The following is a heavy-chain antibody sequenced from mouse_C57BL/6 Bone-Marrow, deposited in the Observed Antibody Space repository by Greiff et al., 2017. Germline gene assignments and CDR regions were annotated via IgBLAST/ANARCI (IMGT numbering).Heavy chain of an antibody. CDR3: ARSSETAQATTSYYFDY. CDR2: INPGSGGT. Sequence: VQLQESGAELVRPGTSVKVSCKASGYAFTNYLIEWVKQRPGQGLEWIGVINPGSGGTNYNEKFKGKATLTADKSSSTAYMQLSSLTSEDSAVXFCARSSETAQATTSYYFDYWGQGTTLTVSS. J-gene: IGHJ2*01. V-gene: IGHV1-54*01. D-gene: IGHD3-2*02. CDR1: GYAFTNYL.